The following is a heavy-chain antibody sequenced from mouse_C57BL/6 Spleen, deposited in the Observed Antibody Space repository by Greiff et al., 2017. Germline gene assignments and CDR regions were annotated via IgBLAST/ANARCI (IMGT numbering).Heavy chain of an antibody. V-gene: IGHV1-80*01. D-gene: IGHD1-1*01. CDR2: IYPGDGDT. CDR1: GYAFSSYW. Sequence: LMESGAELVKPGASVKISCKASGYAFSSYWMNWVKQRPGKGLEWIGQIYPGDGDTNYNGKFKGKATLTADKSSSTAYMQLSSLTSEDSAVYFCARDGVVARDFDYWGQGTTLTVSS. CDR3: ARDGVVARDFDY. J-gene: IGHJ2*01.